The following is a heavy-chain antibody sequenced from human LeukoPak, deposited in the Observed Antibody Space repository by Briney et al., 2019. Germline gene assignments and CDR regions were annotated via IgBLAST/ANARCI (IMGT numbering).Heavy chain of an antibody. CDR1: GYTFTGYY. D-gene: IGHD3-3*01. CDR2: INPNSGGT. CDR3: ARRFLEVRYYYYYMDV. J-gene: IGHJ6*03. Sequence: ASVKVSCKASGYTFTGYYMHWVRQAPGQGLEWMGWINPNSGGTNYAQKFQGRVTMTRDTSISTAHMELSRLRSDDTAVYYCARRFLEVRYYYYYMDVWGKGATVTVSS. V-gene: IGHV1-2*02.